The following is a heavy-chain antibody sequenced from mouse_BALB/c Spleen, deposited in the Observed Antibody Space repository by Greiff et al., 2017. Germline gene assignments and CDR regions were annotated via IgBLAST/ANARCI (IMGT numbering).Heavy chain of an antibody. CDR3: AREDYGSSYGFAY. CDR1: GYAFSSYW. V-gene: IGHV1-80*01. Sequence: QVQLKESGAELVRPGSSVKISCKASGYAFSSYWMNWVKQRPGQGLEWIGQIYPGDGDTNYNGKFKGKATLTADKSSSTAYMQLSSLTSEDSAVYFCAREDYGSSYGFAYWGQGTLVTVSA. CDR2: IYPGDGDT. D-gene: IGHD1-1*01. J-gene: IGHJ3*01.